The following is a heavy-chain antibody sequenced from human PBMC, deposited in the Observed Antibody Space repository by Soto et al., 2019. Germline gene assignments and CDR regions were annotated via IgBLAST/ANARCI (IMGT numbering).Heavy chain of an antibody. CDR3: ARGPGPGYSSSWYLLRLRGKFDP. Sequence: SETLSLTCTVSGGSISSGDYYWSWIRQPPGKGLEWIGYIYYSGSTYYNPSLKSRVTISVDTSKNQFSLKLSSVTAADTAVYYCARGPGPGYSSSWYLLRLRGKFDPWGQGTLVTVSS. D-gene: IGHD6-13*01. J-gene: IGHJ5*02. CDR1: GGSISSGDYY. CDR2: IYYSGST. V-gene: IGHV4-30-4*01.